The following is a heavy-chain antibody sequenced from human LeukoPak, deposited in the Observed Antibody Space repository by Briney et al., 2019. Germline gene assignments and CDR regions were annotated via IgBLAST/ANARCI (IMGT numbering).Heavy chain of an antibody. CDR1: GGSISSSSYY. CDR2: IYTSGST. Sequence: PSETLSLTCTVSGGSISSSSYYWSWIRQPAGKGLEWIGRIYTSGSTNYNPSLKSRVTISVDTSKNQFSLKLSSVTAADTAVYYCAREARAHYWYFDLWGRGTLVSVSS. CDR3: AREARAHYWYFDL. J-gene: IGHJ2*01. D-gene: IGHD6-6*01. V-gene: IGHV4-61*02.